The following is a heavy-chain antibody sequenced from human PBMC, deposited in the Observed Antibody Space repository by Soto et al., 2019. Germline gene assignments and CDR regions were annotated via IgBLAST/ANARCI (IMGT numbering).Heavy chain of an antibody. J-gene: IGHJ6*02. CDR1: GFSLSNARMG. CDR2: IFSNDEK. D-gene: IGHD6-6*01. Sequence: QVTLKESGPVLVNPTETLTLTCTVSGFSLSNARMGVSWIRQPPGKALEWLAHIFSNDEKTYSTSLKSRLTISKDTSKSQVVLTMTNMDPVDTAKYYCARMQIAARPKYYYYGMDVWGQGTTVTVSS. CDR3: ARMQIAARPKYYYYGMDV. V-gene: IGHV2-26*01.